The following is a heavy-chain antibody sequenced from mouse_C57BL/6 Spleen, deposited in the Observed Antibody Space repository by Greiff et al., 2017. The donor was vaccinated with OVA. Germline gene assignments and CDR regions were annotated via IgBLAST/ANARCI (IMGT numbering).Heavy chain of an antibody. CDR3: ARITTVAYY. CDR2: INPNNGGT. Sequence: EVQLQQSGPELVKPGASVKISCKASGYTFTDYYMNWVKQSHGKSLEWIGDINPNNGGTSYNQKFKGKATLTVDKSSSTAYMELRSLTSEDSAVYYCARITTVAYYWGQGTTLTVSS. CDR1: GYTFTDYY. V-gene: IGHV1-26*01. J-gene: IGHJ2*01. D-gene: IGHD1-1*01.